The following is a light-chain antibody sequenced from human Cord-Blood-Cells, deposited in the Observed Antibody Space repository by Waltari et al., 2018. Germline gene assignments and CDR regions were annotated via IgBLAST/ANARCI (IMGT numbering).Light chain of an antibody. CDR3: AAWDDSLSVVV. V-gene: IGLV1-47*01. CDR1: SSNIGSNY. CDR2: RKN. Sequence: QSVLTQPPSASGTPGQRVTISCSGSSSNIGSNYVYWYQQLPGTAPKLPIYRKNQRPSGVPDRFSGSKSGTSASLAISGLRSEDEADYYCAAWDDSLSVVVFGGGTKLTVL. J-gene: IGLJ2*01.